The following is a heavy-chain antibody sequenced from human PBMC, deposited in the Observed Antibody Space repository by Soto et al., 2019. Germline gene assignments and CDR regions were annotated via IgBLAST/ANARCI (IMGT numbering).Heavy chain of an antibody. D-gene: IGHD1-26*01. V-gene: IGHV1-3*01. J-gene: IGHJ3*02. CDR1: GYTFTTYT. Sequence: QVRLVQSGAEVKKPGASVKVSCRASGYTFTTYTLLWVRQAPGQRLEWMAWINPGNGDTKYSQNFQDRVTATRDTSARTAYMEMSSLRSDDTATYYCARKQPGFQIGWAWALDIWGQGTMVTVSS. CDR3: ARKQPGFQIGWAWALDI. CDR2: INPGNGDT.